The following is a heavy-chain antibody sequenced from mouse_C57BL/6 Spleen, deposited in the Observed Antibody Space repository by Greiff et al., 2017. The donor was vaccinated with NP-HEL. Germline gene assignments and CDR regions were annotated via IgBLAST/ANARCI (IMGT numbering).Heavy chain of an antibody. D-gene: IGHD1-1*01. Sequence: EVQLQQSGPELVKPGASVKISCKASGYTFTDYYMNWVKQSHGKSLEWIGDINPNNGGTSYNQKFKGKATLTVDKSSSTAYMELRSLTSEDSAVYYCARGLRYYWYFDVWGTGTTVTVSS. J-gene: IGHJ1*03. CDR3: ARGLRYYWYFDV. CDR1: GYTFTDYY. CDR2: INPNNGGT. V-gene: IGHV1-26*01.